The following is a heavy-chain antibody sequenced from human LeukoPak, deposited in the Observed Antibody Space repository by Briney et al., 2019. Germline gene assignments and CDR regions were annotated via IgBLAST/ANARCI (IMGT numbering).Heavy chain of an antibody. J-gene: IGHJ5*02. CDR1: GYSISSGYY. Sequence: PSETLSLTCTVSGYSISSGYYWGWIRQPPGKGLEWIGSIYHSGSTYYNPSLKSRVTISVDTSKNQFSLKLSSVTAADTAVYYCARVSMWILWFGELPDRSHWFDPWGQGTLVTVSS. CDR3: ARVSMWILWFGELPDRSHWFDP. CDR2: IYHSGST. V-gene: IGHV4-38-2*02. D-gene: IGHD3-10*01.